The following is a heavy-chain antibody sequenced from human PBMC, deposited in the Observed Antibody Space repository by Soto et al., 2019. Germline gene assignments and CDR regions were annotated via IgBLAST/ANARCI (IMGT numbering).Heavy chain of an antibody. V-gene: IGHV3-33*01. D-gene: IGHD3-16*01. J-gene: IGHJ4*02. CDR1: GFTFSSYG. Sequence: QVQLVESGGGVVQPGRSLRLSCAASGFTFSSYGMHWVRQAPGKGLEWVAVIWYDGSNKYYADSVKGRFTISRDNSKNTLYLQMNCLRAEDTAVYYCARGPLELGARSAYFDYWGQGTLVTVSS. CDR2: IWYDGSNK. CDR3: ARGPLELGARSAYFDY.